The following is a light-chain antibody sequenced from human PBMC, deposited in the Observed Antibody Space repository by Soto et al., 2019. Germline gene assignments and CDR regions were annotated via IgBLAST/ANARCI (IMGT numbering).Light chain of an antibody. Sequence: QSALTQPASLSGSPGQSITISCTGTSSDIGAYDYVSWFQQHPGKAPKLMISEVNNRPSGVSNRFSGSKSGNTAYLTISGLKTEDEADYYCQSYDSSNPVVIGGGTKLTVL. CDR3: QSYDSSNPVV. CDR2: EVN. CDR1: SSDIGAYDY. V-gene: IGLV2-14*01. J-gene: IGLJ3*02.